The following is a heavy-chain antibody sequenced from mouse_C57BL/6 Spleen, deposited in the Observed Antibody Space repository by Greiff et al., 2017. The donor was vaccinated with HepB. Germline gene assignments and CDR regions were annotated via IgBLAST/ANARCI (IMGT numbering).Heavy chain of an antibody. Sequence: VQLQQSGAELVKPGASVKMSCKASGYTFTSYWITWVKQRPGQGLEWIGDIYPGSGSTNYNEKFKSKATLTVDTSSSTAYMQLSSLTSEDSAVYYCAIYYDYDAGFDYWGQGTTLTVSS. D-gene: IGHD2-4*01. CDR1: GYTFTSYW. J-gene: IGHJ2*01. CDR3: AIYYDYDAGFDY. CDR2: IYPGSGST. V-gene: IGHV1-55*01.